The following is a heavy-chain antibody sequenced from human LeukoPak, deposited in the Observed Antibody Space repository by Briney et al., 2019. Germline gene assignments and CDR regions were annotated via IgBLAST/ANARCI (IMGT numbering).Heavy chain of an antibody. Sequence: SETLSLTCTVSGGSISGYYWSWIRQSPVKGLEWIGYIYYSGSTNYNPSLKSRVTISVDTSKNQFSLKLSSVTAADTAVYYCARDSNSSYCGGDCYAFDIWGQGTMVSVSS. CDR3: ARDSNSSYCGGDCYAFDI. J-gene: IGHJ3*02. CDR2: IYYSGST. D-gene: IGHD2-21*02. CDR1: GGSISGYY. V-gene: IGHV4-59*01.